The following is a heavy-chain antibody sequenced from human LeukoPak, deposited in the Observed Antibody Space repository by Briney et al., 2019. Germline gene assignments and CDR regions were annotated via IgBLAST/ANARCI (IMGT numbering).Heavy chain of an antibody. CDR2: ISSSSSSI. D-gene: IGHD6-25*01. V-gene: IGHV3-48*04. J-gene: IGHJ6*03. Sequence: GRSLRLSCAASGFSFSRYSMSWVRQAAGEGLEWVSYISSSSSSISYADSVTGRLTISTTHDKNSLYLQMNSLRAEDTAVYYCATFAAGGSYYYYMDVWGKGTTVTVSS. CDR1: GFSFSRYS. CDR3: ATFAAGGSYYYYMDV.